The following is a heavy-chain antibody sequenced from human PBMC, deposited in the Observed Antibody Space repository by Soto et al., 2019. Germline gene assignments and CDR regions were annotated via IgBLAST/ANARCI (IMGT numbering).Heavy chain of an antibody. CDR2: ISNNSSRT. D-gene: IGHD3-10*01. J-gene: IGHJ3*02. V-gene: IGHV3-48*02. CDR3: ARDNVLLWFGESDAFDI. CDR1: GFTFSTYA. Sequence: GGSLRLSCAASGFTFSTYAMAWIRQAPGKGLEWVSYISNNSSRTYYADSVKGRFTISRDNAKNTLYLQMNSLRDEDTAVYYCARDNVLLWFGESDAFDIWGQGTMVTVSS.